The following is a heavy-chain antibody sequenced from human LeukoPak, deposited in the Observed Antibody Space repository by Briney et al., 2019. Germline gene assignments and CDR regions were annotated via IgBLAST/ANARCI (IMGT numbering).Heavy chain of an antibody. Sequence: GGSLRLSCAASGFTFSSYWMHWVRQAPGKGLVWVSRINSDGSSTYYADSVKGRFTISRDNSKNTLYLQMNSLRAEDTAVYYCAKEVDATPSDGDYWGQGTLVTVSS. D-gene: IGHD2-15*01. V-gene: IGHV3-74*01. CDR1: GFTFSSYW. CDR2: INSDGSST. J-gene: IGHJ4*02. CDR3: AKEVDATPSDGDY.